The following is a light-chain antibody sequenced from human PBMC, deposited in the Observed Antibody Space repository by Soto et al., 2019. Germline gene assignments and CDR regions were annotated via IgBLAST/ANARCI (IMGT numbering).Light chain of an antibody. J-gene: IGKJ1*01. CDR2: GAS. V-gene: IGKV3-15*01. CDR1: QSVDSP. CDR3: QQYLQWPPT. Sequence: EMVMTQSAATRTVSQGERATLSCRASQSVDSPLAWYQQKPGQVPRLLIYGASTRATGIPARFSGSGSGTDFTLTISSLQSEDFAVYYCQQYLQWPPTFGQGTKVDIK.